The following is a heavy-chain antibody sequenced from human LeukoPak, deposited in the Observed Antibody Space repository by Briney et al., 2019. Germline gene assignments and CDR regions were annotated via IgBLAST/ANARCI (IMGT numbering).Heavy chain of an antibody. D-gene: IGHD3-22*01. CDR3: ARVMYYYDSSGYYVYYFDY. CDR2: IYTSGST. V-gene: IGHV4-4*07. CDR1: GGSISSYY. J-gene: IGHJ4*02. Sequence: SETLSLTCTVSGGSISSYYWSWIRQPAGKGLEWIGRIYTSGSTNYNPSLKSRVTMSVDTSKNQFSLKLSSVTAADTAVYYCARVMYYYDSSGYYVYYFDYWGQGTLVTVSS.